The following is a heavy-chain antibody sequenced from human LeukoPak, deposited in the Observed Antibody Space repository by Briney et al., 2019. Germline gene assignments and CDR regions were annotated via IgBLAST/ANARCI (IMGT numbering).Heavy chain of an antibody. V-gene: IGHV1-18*01. Sequence: ASVKVSCKASGYTFTSYGISWVRQAPGQGLEWMGWISAYNGNTNYAQKLQGRVTMTTDTSTSTAYMELRSLRSDDTAVYYCARDLFIVPPYYFDYWGQGTLVTVSS. CDR2: ISAYNGNT. CDR3: ARDLFIVPPYYFDY. J-gene: IGHJ4*02. CDR1: GYTFTSYG. D-gene: IGHD2-8*01.